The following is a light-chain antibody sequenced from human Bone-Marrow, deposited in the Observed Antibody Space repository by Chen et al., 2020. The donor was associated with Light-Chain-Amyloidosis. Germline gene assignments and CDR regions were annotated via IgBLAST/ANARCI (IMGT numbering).Light chain of an antibody. Sequence: NFMLTQPHSVSESPGKTVIISCTRSSGSIATNYVQWYQQRPGSSPTTVIYKDDQRPSGVPDRFSGSIDRSSNSASLTISGLKTEDEADYDCQSYQGSSQGVFGGGTKLTVL. CDR2: KDD. CDR3: QSYQGSSQGV. J-gene: IGLJ3*02. CDR1: SGSIATNY. V-gene: IGLV6-57*01.